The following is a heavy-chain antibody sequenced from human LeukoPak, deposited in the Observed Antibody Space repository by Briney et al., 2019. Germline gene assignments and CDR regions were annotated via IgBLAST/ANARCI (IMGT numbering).Heavy chain of an antibody. V-gene: IGHV3-23*01. CDR2: ISGSDGST. D-gene: IGHD3-22*01. Sequence: GGSLRLSCAASGFTFSTYAMSWVRQAPGKGLEWVSTISGSDGSTYYADSVKGRFTISRDNSKNTLYLQMSSLRAEDAAVYYCAKDRLLSSGYSASDYWGQGTLVTVSS. CDR1: GFTFSTYA. CDR3: AKDRLLSSGYSASDY. J-gene: IGHJ4*02.